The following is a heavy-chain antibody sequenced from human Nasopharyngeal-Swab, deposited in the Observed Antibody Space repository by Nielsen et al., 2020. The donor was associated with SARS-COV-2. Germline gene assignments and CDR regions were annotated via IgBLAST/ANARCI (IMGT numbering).Heavy chain of an antibody. V-gene: IGHV4-39*01. J-gene: IGHJ6*02. CDR2: IYYSGST. D-gene: IGHD1-26*01. Sequence: WFRQPPGMGLVWIGSIYYSGSTYYNPSLKSRVTISVYTSKNQFSLKLSSVTAADTAVYYCASQGSGSYYLLYYYYGMDVWGQGTTVTVSS. CDR3: ASQGSGSYYLLYYYYGMDV.